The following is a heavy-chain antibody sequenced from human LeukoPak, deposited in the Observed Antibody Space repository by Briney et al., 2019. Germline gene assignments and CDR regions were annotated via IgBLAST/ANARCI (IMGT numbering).Heavy chain of an antibody. CDR1: GGSISSYY. J-gene: IGHJ6*03. Sequence: SETLSLTCTVSGGSISSYYWSWIRQPPGKGLEWIGYIYYSGSTNYNPSLKGRVTISVDTSKNQFSLKLSSVTAADTAVYYCAKEGSVGFGELLDYYMDVWGKGTTVTVSS. D-gene: IGHD3-10*01. CDR3: AKEGSVGFGELLDYYMDV. V-gene: IGHV4-59*01. CDR2: IYYSGST.